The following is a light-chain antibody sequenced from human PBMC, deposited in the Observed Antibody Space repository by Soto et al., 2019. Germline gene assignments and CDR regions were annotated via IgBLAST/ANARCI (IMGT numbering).Light chain of an antibody. J-gene: IGKJ2*01. CDR1: QDIRND. CDR2: GTS. V-gene: IGKV1-6*01. CDR3: LQDYIYPYT. Sequence: AIQMTQSPSSLSVSVGDRITITCRASQDIRNDLGWYQQKPGKAPKLLIYGTSNLQSGDPSRFSGSGSGTDFTLTISSLQPEDFATYYCLQDYIYPYTFGQGTKLEIK.